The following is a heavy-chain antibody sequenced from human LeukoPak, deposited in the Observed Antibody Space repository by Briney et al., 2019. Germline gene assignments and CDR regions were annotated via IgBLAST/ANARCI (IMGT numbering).Heavy chain of an antibody. J-gene: IGHJ4*02. V-gene: IGHV7-4-1*02. Sequence: GASVNVSCKASGYTFTSYAMNWVRQAPGQGLEWMGWINTNTGNPTYAQGFTGRFVFSLDTSVSTAYLQISSLKAEDTAVYYCAREGSGSYYPPDFDYWGQGTLVTVSS. CDR2: INTNTGNP. CDR1: GYTFTSYA. CDR3: AREGSGSYYPPDFDY. D-gene: IGHD3-10*01.